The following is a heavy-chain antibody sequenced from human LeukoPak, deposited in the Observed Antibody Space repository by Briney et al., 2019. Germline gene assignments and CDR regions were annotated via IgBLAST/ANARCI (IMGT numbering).Heavy chain of an antibody. CDR1: GFTFSSYA. V-gene: IGHV3-23*01. D-gene: IGHD5-18*01. Sequence: QPGGSLRLSCAASGFTFSSYAMSWVRQAPGKGLEWVSAISGSGGSTYYADSVKGRFTISRDNSKNTLYLRMNSLRAEDTAVYYCAKSGYGYGRNQFDYWGQGTLVTVSS. CDR2: ISGSGGST. CDR3: AKSGYGYGRNQFDY. J-gene: IGHJ4*02.